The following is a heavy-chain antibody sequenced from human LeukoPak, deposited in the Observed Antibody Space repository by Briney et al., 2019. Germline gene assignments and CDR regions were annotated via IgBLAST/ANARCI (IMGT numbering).Heavy chain of an antibody. D-gene: IGHD3-9*01. CDR1: GLTFSSFA. CDR3: ARDDHYDTLTGFYAY. Sequence: GRSLRLSCVASGLTFSSFAMHWVRQAPGKGLEGVAVISYDGNNKYYADSVKGRFTISRDNSKNTLYLQMNSLRAEDTVVYYCARDDHYDTLTGFYAYWGQGTLVTVSS. V-gene: IGHV3-30*03. CDR2: ISYDGNNK. J-gene: IGHJ4*02.